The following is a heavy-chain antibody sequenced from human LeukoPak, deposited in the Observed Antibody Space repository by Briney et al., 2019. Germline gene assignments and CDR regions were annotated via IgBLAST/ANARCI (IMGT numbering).Heavy chain of an antibody. D-gene: IGHD5-18*01. J-gene: IGHJ6*03. CDR2: INHSGST. CDR1: GGSFSGYY. V-gene: IGHV4-34*01. CDR3: ARDLGYPYYYYYMDV. Sequence: SETLSLTCAVYGGSFSGYYWSWIRQPPGKGLEWIGEINHSGSTNYNPSLKSRVTISVDTSKNQFSLKLSSVTAADTAVYYCARDLGYPYYYYYMDVWGKGTTVTVSS.